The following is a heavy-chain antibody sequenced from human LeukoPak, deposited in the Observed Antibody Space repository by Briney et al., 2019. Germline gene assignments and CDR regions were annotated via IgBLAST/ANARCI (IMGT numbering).Heavy chain of an antibody. CDR3: ARRAMGFDY. CDR2: IYYSGST. Sequence: PSETLSLTCTVSGGSISSYYWSWIRQPPGEGLEWIGYIYYSGSTNYNPSLKSRVTISVDTSKNQFSLKLSSVTAADTAVYYCARRAMGFDYWGQGTLVTVSS. J-gene: IGHJ4*02. D-gene: IGHD5-18*01. CDR1: GGSISSYY. V-gene: IGHV4-59*01.